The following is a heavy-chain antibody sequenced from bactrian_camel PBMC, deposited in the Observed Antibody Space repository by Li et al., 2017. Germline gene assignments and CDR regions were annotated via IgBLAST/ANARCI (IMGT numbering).Heavy chain of an antibody. CDR1: GVDYSRYC. D-gene: IGHD7*01. Sequence: HVQLVESGGGSVQAGGSLRLSCVAPGVDYSRYCMAWFRQAPGMQREGVAGIDSNGSTKYADSVRGRFTISEDNAKHTLYLQMNNLSPEDTAMYHCAARGGGCHTSPEEYSDWGQGTQVTVS. J-gene: IGHJ4*01. CDR3: AARGGGCHTSPEEYSD. CDR2: IDSNGST. V-gene: IGHV3S53*01.